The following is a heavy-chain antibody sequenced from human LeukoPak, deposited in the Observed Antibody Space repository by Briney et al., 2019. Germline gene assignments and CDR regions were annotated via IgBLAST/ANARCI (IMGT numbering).Heavy chain of an antibody. Sequence: SVKVSCKASGGTFSSYAISWVRQAPGQGLEWMGVIIPIFGTANYAQKSQGRVTITADESTSTAYMELSSLRSEDTAVYYCARDWGDIVVVPAATTRYNWFDPWGQGTLVTVSS. V-gene: IGHV1-69*13. D-gene: IGHD2-2*01. CDR2: IIPIFGTA. CDR1: GGTFSSYA. J-gene: IGHJ5*02. CDR3: ARDWGDIVVVPAATTRYNWFDP.